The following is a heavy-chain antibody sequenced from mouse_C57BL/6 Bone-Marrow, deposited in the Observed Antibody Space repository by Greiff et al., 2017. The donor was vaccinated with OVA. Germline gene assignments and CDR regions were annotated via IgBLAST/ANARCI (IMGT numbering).Heavy chain of an antibody. V-gene: IGHV2-5*01. D-gene: IGHD2-4*01. CDR1: GFSLTSYG. Sequence: QVQLQQSGPGLVQPSQSLSITCTVSGFSLTSYGVHWVRQSPGKGLEWLGVIWRGGSTDYNAAFMSRLSITQDNTKSNVFFKMNSLLADYTSIYYCSTWCYYYDGCYSAMDYWGQGTSVPVSS. J-gene: IGHJ4*01. CDR2: IWRGGST. CDR3: STWCYYYDGCYSAMDY.